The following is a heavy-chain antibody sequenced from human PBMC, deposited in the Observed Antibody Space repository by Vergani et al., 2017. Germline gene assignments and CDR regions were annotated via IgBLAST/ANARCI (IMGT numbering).Heavy chain of an antibody. V-gene: IGHV4-39*01. D-gene: IGHD6-19*01. Sequence: QLQLQQSGPGLVKPSETLFLTFNVSADSISSGSYYLGWIRQPPGKSLEWSGSIYYSGHTYYNPSLKSRVAISVDTSKNHFSLKVTSVTAADTAVYFCARQRPGSGWSPGDFDDWGQGILVIVSS. CDR2: IYYSGHT. CDR3: ARQRPGSGWSPGDFDD. CDR1: ADSISSGSYY. J-gene: IGHJ4*02.